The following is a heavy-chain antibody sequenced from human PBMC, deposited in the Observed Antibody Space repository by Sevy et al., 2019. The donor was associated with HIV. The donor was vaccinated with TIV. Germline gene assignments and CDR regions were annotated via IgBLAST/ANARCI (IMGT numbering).Heavy chain of an antibody. CDR3: ARDNGGYYFDY. Sequence: SETLSLTCTVSGGSISSSSYYWGWIRQPPGKGLEWIGNIYYRGSTYYNPSLKSRITVSVDTSKNQFSLKLSSVTAADTAVYYCARDNGGYYFDYLGLGTLVTVSS. D-gene: IGHD3-22*01. J-gene: IGHJ4*02. V-gene: IGHV4-39*01. CDR2: IYYRGST. CDR1: GGSISSSSYY.